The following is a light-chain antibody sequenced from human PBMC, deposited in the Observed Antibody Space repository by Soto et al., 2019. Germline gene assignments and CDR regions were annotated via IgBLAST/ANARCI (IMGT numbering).Light chain of an antibody. CDR2: DAS. Sequence: EIVLTQSPGTLSLSPGERVTLSCRASQSVTNSYLAWYQQKPCQAPRLLIYDASTRATGIPDRFSGSGSGTDFTLTISRLEPEDCAVYYCQQYGRSPGLLTFGPGTKVDIK. V-gene: IGKV3-20*01. J-gene: IGKJ3*01. CDR3: QQYGRSPGLLT. CDR1: QSVTNSY.